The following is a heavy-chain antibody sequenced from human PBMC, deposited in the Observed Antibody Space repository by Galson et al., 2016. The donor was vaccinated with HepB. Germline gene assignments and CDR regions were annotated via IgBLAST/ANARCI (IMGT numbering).Heavy chain of an antibody. Sequence: SLRLSCPASGFTFSIYTLHWVRQAPGKGLEWVAVITYDGTKKYYRDSVKGRFSISRDNSKTTVYLQMNSLRGDDTAVYFCAGSSSSRFDFDYWGQGTLVGVSS. V-gene: IGHV3-30-3*01. CDR2: ITYDGTKK. CDR3: AGSSSSRFDFDY. J-gene: IGHJ4*02. D-gene: IGHD6-13*01. CDR1: GFTFSIYT.